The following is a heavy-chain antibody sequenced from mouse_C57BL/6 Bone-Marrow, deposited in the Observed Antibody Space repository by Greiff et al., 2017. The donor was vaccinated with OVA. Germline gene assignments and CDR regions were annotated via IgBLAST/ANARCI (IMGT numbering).Heavy chain of an antibody. Sequence: EVQLQQSGPGLVKPSQSLSLTCSVTGYSITSGYYWNWIRQFPGNKLEWMGYISYDGSNNYNPSLKNRISITRDTSKNQFFLKLNSVTTEDTATYYCARGYYYGSSYAYYFDYWGQGTTLTVSS. CDR1: GYSITSGYY. J-gene: IGHJ2*01. V-gene: IGHV3-6*01. CDR2: ISYDGSN. CDR3: ARGYYYGSSYAYYFDY. D-gene: IGHD1-1*01.